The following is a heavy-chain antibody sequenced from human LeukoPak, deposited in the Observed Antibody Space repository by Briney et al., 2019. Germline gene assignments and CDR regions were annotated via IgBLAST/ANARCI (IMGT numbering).Heavy chain of an antibody. D-gene: IGHD3-16*02. CDR2: ISSSSSYI. V-gene: IGHV3-21*01. J-gene: IGHJ4*02. CDR3: ARAYDYVWGSYRYSFDY. CDR1: GSTFSSYS. Sequence: GGSLRLSCAASGSTFSSYSMNWVRQAPGKGLEWVSSISSSSSYIYYADSVKGRFTISRDNAKNSLYLQMNSLRAEDTAVYYCARAYDYVWGSYRYSFDYWGQGTLVTVSS.